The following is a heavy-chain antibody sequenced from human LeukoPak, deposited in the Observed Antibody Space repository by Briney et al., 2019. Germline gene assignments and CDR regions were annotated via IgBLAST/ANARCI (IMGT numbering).Heavy chain of an antibody. Sequence: GASVKVSCKASGGTFSSYAISWVRQAPGQGLEWMGIINPSGGSTSYAQKFQGRVTMTRDTSTSTVYMELSSLRSEDTAVYYCARMHMIVVTGDAFDIWGQGTMVTVSS. J-gene: IGHJ3*02. CDR1: GGTFSSYA. D-gene: IGHD3-22*01. CDR3: ARMHMIVVTGDAFDI. V-gene: IGHV1-46*01. CDR2: INPSGGST.